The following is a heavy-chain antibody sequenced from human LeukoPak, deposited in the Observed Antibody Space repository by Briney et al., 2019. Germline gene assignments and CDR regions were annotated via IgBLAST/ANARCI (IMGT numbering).Heavy chain of an antibody. V-gene: IGHV1-18*01. CDR2: ISAYNGNT. J-gene: IGHJ4*02. Sequence: ASVKVSCKASGYTFTSYSISWVRQAPGQGLEWMGWISAYNGNTNYAQKLQGRVTMTTDTSTSTAYMELRSLRSDDTAMYYCAKDQGRGYTYGLYYFDYWGQGTLVTVSS. CDR1: GYTFTSYS. CDR3: AKDQGRGYTYGLYYFDY. D-gene: IGHD5-18*01.